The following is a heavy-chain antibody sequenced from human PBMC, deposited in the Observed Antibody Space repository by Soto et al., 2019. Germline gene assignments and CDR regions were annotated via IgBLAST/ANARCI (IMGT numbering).Heavy chain of an antibody. CDR2: IIPIFGTA. CDR1: GGPFSSYA. CDR3: ASVAARQHWFDP. V-gene: IGHV1-69*13. D-gene: IGHD6-6*01. Sequence: SVKVSCTASGGPFSSYAISWVRQAPGQGLEWMGGIIPIFGTANYAQKFQGRVTITADESTSTAYMELSSLRSEDTAVYYCASVAARQHWFDPWGQGTLVTVSS. J-gene: IGHJ5*02.